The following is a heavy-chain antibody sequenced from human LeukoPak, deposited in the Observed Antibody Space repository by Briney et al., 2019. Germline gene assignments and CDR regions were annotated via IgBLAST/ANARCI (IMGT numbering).Heavy chain of an antibody. CDR1: GGSISSYY. D-gene: IGHD2-2*03. J-gene: IGHJ4*02. V-gene: IGHV4-59*12. CDR2: IYYSGST. CDR3: ARDLGSNRAIDY. Sequence: SETLSLTCTVSGGSISSYYWSWIRQPPGKGLEWIGYIYYSGSTNYNPSLKSRVTISVDTSKNQFSLKLSSVTAADTAVYYCARDLGSNRAIDYWGQGTLVTVSS.